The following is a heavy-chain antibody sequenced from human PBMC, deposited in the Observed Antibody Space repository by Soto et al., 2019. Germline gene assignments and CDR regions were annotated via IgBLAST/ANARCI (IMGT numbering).Heavy chain of an antibody. V-gene: IGHV5-51*01. Sequence: ESLKISCKGSGYSFSSYWIGWVRQMPGKGLEWMGIIYPGDSDTRYSPSFQGQVTISADKSISTAYLQWSSLKASDTAMYYCARQRPDSSGYNPHDAFDFWGQGTMVTVSS. CDR2: IYPGDSDT. J-gene: IGHJ3*01. CDR3: ARQRPDSSGYNPHDAFDF. D-gene: IGHD3-22*01. CDR1: GYSFSSYW.